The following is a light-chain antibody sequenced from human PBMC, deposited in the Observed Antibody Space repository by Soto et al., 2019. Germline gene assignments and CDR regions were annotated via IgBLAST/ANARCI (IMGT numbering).Light chain of an antibody. Sequence: QSALTQPRSVSWSPGQSVTISCTGTIRYFGGYYYVSWYQQHPGKAPKVIIYDVSQRPSGVPDRFSGSKSANTASLTISGLQAEDETEYFCSSYKRTSRVYVFGTGTKVNVL. CDR2: DVS. CDR3: SSYKRTSRVYV. CDR1: IRYFGGYYY. V-gene: IGLV2-11*01. J-gene: IGLJ1*01.